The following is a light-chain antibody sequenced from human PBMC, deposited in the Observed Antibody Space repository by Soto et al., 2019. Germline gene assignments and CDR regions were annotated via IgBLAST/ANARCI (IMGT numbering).Light chain of an antibody. CDR1: SSDVGGYNY. CDR2: DVS. Sequence: QSALTQADSVSGSPGQSITISCTGISSDVGGYNYVSWYQQFPGKAPKLLIYDVSSRPSGVSNRFSGSKSDNTASLTISGLQAEDEADYFCYSCSRGCTSYVFGTGTKLTVL. J-gene: IGLJ1*01. V-gene: IGLV2-14*01. CDR3: YSCSRGCTSYV.